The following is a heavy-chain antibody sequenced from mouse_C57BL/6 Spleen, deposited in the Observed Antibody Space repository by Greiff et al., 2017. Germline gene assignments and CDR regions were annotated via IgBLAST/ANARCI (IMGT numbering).Heavy chain of an antibody. D-gene: IGHD2-3*01. CDR2: IIPGSGGT. Sequence: QVQLQQSGAELVRPGTSVKVSCKASGYAFTNYLIEWVKQRPGQGLEWIGVIIPGSGGTNYNEKFKGKATLTADKSSSTSYMRLSSLTPEDSAVYFCAERDGGYYRYAMGYWGQGTSVTVSS. V-gene: IGHV1-54*01. CDR3: AERDGGYYRYAMGY. J-gene: IGHJ4*01. CDR1: GYAFTNYL.